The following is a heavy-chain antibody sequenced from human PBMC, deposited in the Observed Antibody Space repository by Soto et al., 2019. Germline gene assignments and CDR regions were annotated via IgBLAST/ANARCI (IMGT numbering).Heavy chain of an antibody. Sequence: QVQLQESGPGLVKPSETLSLTCTVSDGSIYSSDYYWTWIRQPPGKALAWIGFISYSGSTCSSPSLRGRATMSLAASKKQLSLRLTSITAADTAVYFCAGDRRQLWFLEVQPHSGMDVWGQGTTVNVS. CDR1: DGSIYSSDYY. CDR2: ISYSGST. D-gene: IGHD3-10*01. V-gene: IGHV4-30-4*01. CDR3: AGDRRQLWFLEVQPHSGMDV. J-gene: IGHJ6*02.